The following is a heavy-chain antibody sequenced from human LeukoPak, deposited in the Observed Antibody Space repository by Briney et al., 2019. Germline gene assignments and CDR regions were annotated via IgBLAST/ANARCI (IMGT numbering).Heavy chain of an antibody. CDR2: IYTSGST. J-gene: IGHJ4*02. Sequence: SQTLSLTCTVSGGSISSGVYYWSWIRQPAGKGLEWIGRIYTSGSTNYNPSLKSRVTISVDTSKNQFSLKLSFVTAADTAVYYCARMGAYSGWYFDYWGQGTLVTVSS. CDR3: ARMGAYSGWYFDY. CDR1: GGSISSGVYY. V-gene: IGHV4-61*02. D-gene: IGHD6-19*01.